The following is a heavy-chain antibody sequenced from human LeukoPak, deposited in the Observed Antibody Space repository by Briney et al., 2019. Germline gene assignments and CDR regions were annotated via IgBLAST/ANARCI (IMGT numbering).Heavy chain of an antibody. V-gene: IGHV4-59*01. CDR2: IYYSGST. D-gene: IGHD3-10*01. Sequence: PSETLSLTCTVSGGSLSGYYWSWVRQPPGKGLEWIGYIYYSGSTNYNPSLKSRVTISVDTSKNQFSLKLHSVTAADTAVYYCASLRYGSGSQGALDYGTDYWGQGSLVTVSS. J-gene: IGHJ4*02. CDR3: ASLRYGSGSQGALDYGTDY. CDR1: GGSLSGYY.